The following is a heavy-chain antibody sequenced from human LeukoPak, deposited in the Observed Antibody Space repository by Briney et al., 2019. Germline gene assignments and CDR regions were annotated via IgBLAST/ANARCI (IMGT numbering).Heavy chain of an antibody. D-gene: IGHD3-22*01. CDR1: GGSFSGYY. CDR2: INHSGST. J-gene: IGHJ3*02. Sequence: SETLSLTCAVYGGSFSGYYWSWIRQPPGKGLEWIGEINHSGSTNYNPSLKSRVTISVDTSKTQFSLKLSSVTDADTAVYYCARGNPYDSSGYYRDAFDIWGQGTMVTVSS. V-gene: IGHV4-34*01. CDR3: ARGNPYDSSGYYRDAFDI.